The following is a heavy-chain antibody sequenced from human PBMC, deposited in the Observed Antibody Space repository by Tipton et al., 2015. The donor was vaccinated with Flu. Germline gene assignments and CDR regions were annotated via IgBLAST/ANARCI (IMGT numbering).Heavy chain of an antibody. CDR1: GYSFTTYG. D-gene: IGHD3-22*01. CDR2: ISAYNGNT. J-gene: IGHJ4*02. Sequence: VQLVQSGAEVKKPGASVKVSCKASGYSFTTYGISWVRQAPGQGLEWMGWISAYNGNTNYAQKFQGRVTMTTDTSTSTAYMELRSLRSDDTAVYYCARERAYYDSSGYLYWGRGTLVTVSS. CDR3: ARERAYYDSSGYLY. V-gene: IGHV1-18*01.